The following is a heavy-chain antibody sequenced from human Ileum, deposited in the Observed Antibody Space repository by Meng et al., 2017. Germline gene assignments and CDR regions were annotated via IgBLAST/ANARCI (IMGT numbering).Heavy chain of an antibody. CDR3: ASDRGYCTGGNGYSTPFDY. V-gene: IGHV1-18*01. Sequence: ASVKVSCKASGYSFMSSGISWLRQAPGQGLEWLGWISGYNGNTNYAQRFQGRATMTTDTSTSTAFMELKSLRSDDTAVYYCASDRGYCTGGNGYSTPFDYWGQGTLVTVSS. CDR1: GYSFMSSG. J-gene: IGHJ4*02. CDR2: ISGYNGNT. D-gene: IGHD2-15*01.